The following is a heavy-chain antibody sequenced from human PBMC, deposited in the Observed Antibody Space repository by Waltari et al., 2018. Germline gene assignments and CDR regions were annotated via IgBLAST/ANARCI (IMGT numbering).Heavy chain of an antibody. D-gene: IGHD6-19*01. CDR3: VRGIGWPH. Sequence: EVQLVESGGSLVQPGGSLRLSCAASGFTFSKYWMHWVRQVPGKGLVWISGINSDGRTTNYADSVKGRFTISRDNAKNTLYLQMNSLRADDTAVYYCVRGIGWPHWGQGTLVTVSS. CDR1: GFTFSKYW. J-gene: IGHJ4*02. V-gene: IGHV3-74*01. CDR2: INSDGRTT.